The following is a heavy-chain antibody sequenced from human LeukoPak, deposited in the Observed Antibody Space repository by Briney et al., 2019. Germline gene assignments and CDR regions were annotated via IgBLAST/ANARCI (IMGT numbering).Heavy chain of an antibody. CDR2: FDPEDGET. V-gene: IGHV1-24*01. Sequence: GASVKVSCKVSGYTLTELSMHWVRQAPGKGLEWMGGFDPEDGETIYAQKFQGRVTMTEATSTDTAYMELSSLRSEDTAVYYCATGRGTTVVRDWGQGTLVTVSS. J-gene: IGHJ4*02. D-gene: IGHD4-23*01. CDR3: ATGRGTTVVRD. CDR1: GYTLTELS.